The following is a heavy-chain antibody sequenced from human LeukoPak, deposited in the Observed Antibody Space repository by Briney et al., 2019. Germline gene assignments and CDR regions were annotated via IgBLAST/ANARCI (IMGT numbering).Heavy chain of an antibody. CDR2: IIPIFGTA. J-gene: IGHJ3*02. CDR1: GGTFSSYA. Sequence: GASVKVSCKASGGTFSSYAISWVRQAPGQGLGWMGGIIPIFGTANYAQKFQGRVTITTDESTSTAYMELSSLRSEDTAVYYCARHTTGTTFAFDIWGQGTMVTVSS. V-gene: IGHV1-69*05. CDR3: ARHTTGTTFAFDI. D-gene: IGHD1-1*01.